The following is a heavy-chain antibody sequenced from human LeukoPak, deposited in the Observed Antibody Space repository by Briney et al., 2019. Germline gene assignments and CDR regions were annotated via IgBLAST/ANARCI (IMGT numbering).Heavy chain of an antibody. CDR3: TSHLVVVALFDY. CDR2: IRSKAYGGTT. Sequence: GGSLRLSCTASGFTFGDYAMSWVRQAPGKGLEWVGFIRSKAYGGTTEYAASVKGRFTISRDDSKSIAYLQMNSLKTEDAAVYYCTSHLVVVALFDYWGQGTLVTVSS. V-gene: IGHV3-49*04. CDR1: GFTFGDYA. D-gene: IGHD3-22*01. J-gene: IGHJ4*02.